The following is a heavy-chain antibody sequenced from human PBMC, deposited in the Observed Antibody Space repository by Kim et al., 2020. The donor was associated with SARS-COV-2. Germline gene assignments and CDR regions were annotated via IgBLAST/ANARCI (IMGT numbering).Heavy chain of an antibody. CDR2: IYYSGST. V-gene: IGHV4-31*03. CDR1: GGSISSGGYY. Sequence: SETLSLTCTVSGGSISSGGYYWSWIRQHPGKGLEWIGYIYYSGSTYYNPSLKSRVTISVDTSKNQFSLTLSSVTAADTAVYYCARGTVPHYYDSRGYYYRGMVHACEIWGQGTMVTVSS. CDR3: ARGTVPHYYDSRGYYYRGMVHACEI. D-gene: IGHD3-22*01. J-gene: IGHJ3*02.